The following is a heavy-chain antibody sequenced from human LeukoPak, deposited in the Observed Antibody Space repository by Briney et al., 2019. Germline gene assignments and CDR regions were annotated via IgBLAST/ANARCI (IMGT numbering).Heavy chain of an antibody. Sequence: TLSLTCTLSCGPVSSGSSYWRWTRRPPGKRLECIGYIYYSGSTNYNPSLKSRVTISVDTSKNQFSLKLSSVTAADTAVYYCARLWYNWFDPWGQGTLVTVSS. D-gene: IGHD3-10*01. J-gene: IGHJ5*02. CDR3: ARLWYNWFDP. CDR1: CGPVSSGSSY. V-gene: IGHV4-61*01. CDR2: IYYSGST.